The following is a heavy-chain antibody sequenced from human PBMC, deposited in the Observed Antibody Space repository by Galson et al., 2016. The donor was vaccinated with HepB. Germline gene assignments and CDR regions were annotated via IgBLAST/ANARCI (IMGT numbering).Heavy chain of an antibody. Sequence: LRLSCAASGFIFSSYGIHWVRQAPGKGLEWVAVISSDGSNKYYPDSVTGRFTISRDNSKNTLYLLMNSLRAEDTAIYYCAKDLGSWRPRDYYYGMDVWGQGTTVTVSS. CDR3: AKDLGSWRPRDYYYGMDV. CDR1: GFIFSSYG. D-gene: IGHD6-6*01. CDR2: ISSDGSNK. J-gene: IGHJ6*02. V-gene: IGHV3-30*18.